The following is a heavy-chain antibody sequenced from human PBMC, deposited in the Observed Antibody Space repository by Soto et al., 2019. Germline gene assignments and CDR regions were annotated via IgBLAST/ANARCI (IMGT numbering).Heavy chain of an antibody. D-gene: IGHD6-19*01. Sequence: SETLSLTCTVSGGSISSYYWSWIRQPPGKGLEWIGYIYYSGSTNYNPSLKSRVTISVDTSKNQFSLKLSSVTAADTAVYFCSREPVSGWELDCGQGNLVPVSS. CDR2: IYYSGST. V-gene: IGHV4-59*01. CDR1: GGSISSYY. J-gene: IGHJ1*01. CDR3: SREPVSGWELD.